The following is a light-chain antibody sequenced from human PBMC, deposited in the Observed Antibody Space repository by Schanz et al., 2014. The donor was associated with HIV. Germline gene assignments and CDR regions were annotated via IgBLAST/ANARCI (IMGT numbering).Light chain of an antibody. CDR3: GSYKSASFPWV. J-gene: IGLJ3*02. V-gene: IGLV2-14*01. CDR2: DVS. Sequence: QSALTQPASVSGSPGQSITISCTGTSSDVGGYNYVSWYQQYPGKAPKLMIYDVSNRPSGVSNRFSGSKSGNTASLTISGLQAEDEASYYCGSYKSASFPWVFGGGTKLTVL. CDR1: SSDVGGYNY.